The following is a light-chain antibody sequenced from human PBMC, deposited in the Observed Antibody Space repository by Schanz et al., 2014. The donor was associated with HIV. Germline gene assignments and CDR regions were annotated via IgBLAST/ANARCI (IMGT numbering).Light chain of an antibody. CDR3: QQYGTSPRT. CDR1: QSVSNN. CDR2: HAS. J-gene: IGKJ1*01. Sequence: EIVMTQSPATLSVSPGDRATLSCRASQSVSNNLAWYQQKPGQAPRLLIYHASTRATGVPDRFSGSGSGTDFTLTISRLEPEDFAVYYCQQYGTSPRTFGQGSRLEV. V-gene: IGKV3D-15*01.